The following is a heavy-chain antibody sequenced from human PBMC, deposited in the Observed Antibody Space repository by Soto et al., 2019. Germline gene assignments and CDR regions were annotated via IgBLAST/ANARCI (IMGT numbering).Heavy chain of an antibody. V-gene: IGHV3-9*01. CDR2: ISWNSGSI. D-gene: IGHD6-13*01. J-gene: IGHJ5*02. CDR1: GFTFDDYA. CDR3: VKDAGSSWYRNWFDP. Sequence: PGGSLRLSCAASGFTFDDYAMHWVRPAPGKGLEWGSGISWNSGSIGYADSVKGRFTISRDNAKNSLYLQMNSLRAEDTALYYCVKDAGSSWYRNWFDPWGQGTLVTVSS.